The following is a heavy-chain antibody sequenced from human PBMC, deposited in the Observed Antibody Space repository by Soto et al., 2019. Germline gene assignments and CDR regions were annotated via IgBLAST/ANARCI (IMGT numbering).Heavy chain of an antibody. D-gene: IGHD3-9*01. Sequence: SETLSLTCAVSSGSISSSNWWSWLRQPPGKGLEWIGEIYHSGSTNYNPSLKSRVTISVDKSKNQFSLKLSSVTAADTAVYYCAGIDENYDILTGYLEGAFDIWGQGTMVTVSS. CDR1: SGSISSSNW. CDR2: IYHSGST. J-gene: IGHJ3*02. CDR3: AGIDENYDILTGYLEGAFDI. V-gene: IGHV4-4*02.